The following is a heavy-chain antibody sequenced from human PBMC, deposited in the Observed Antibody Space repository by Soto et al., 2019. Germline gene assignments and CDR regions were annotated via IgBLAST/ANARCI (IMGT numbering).Heavy chain of an antibody. CDR3: ARDKKQEGSGWWGGDY. Sequence: GASVKVSCKASGYTFTIYGIIWVRQAPGQGLEWMGWISAYNGNTNYVQKLQGRVTMTTDTSTSTTYMELRSLRSDDTAVYYCARDKKQEGSGWWGGDYWGQGTLVTVSS. D-gene: IGHD6-19*01. J-gene: IGHJ4*02. CDR2: ISAYNGNT. V-gene: IGHV1-18*01. CDR1: GYTFTIYG.